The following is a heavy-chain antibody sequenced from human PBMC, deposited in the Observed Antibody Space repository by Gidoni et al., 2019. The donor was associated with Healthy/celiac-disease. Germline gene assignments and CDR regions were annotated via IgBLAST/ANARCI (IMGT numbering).Heavy chain of an antibody. D-gene: IGHD3-10*01. Sequence: QVQLVESGGGVVQHGRSLRLYCAAAGFTFSSYAMHWVRQAPGKGLEWVAVISYAGRNKYYADSVKGRFTISRDNSKNTLYLQMNSLRAEDTAVYYCARAYYYGSGSYYNSGYWGQGTLVTVSS. CDR1: GFTFSSYA. CDR2: ISYAGRNK. V-gene: IGHV3-30-3*01. J-gene: IGHJ4*02. CDR3: ARAYYYGSGSYYNSGY.